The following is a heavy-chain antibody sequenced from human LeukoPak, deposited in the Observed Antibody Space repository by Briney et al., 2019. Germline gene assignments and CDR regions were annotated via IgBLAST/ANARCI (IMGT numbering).Heavy chain of an antibody. J-gene: IGHJ4*02. V-gene: IGHV4-39*01. CDR1: GGSISSSSYY. Sequence: SETLSLTCTVSGGSISSSSYYWGWIRQPPGKGLEWIGSIYYSGSTYYDPSLKSRVTISVDTSKNQFSLKLSSVTAADTAVYYCARHLGPSHSDYWGQGTLVTVSS. CDR2: IYYSGST. D-gene: IGHD2-2*01. CDR3: ARHLGPSHSDY.